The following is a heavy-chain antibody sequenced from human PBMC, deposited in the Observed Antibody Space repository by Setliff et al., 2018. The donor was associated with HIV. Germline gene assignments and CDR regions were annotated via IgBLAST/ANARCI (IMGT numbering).Heavy chain of an antibody. CDR3: ARGHSTVDFDY. V-gene: IGHV1-2*02. CDR2: INSATGGT. J-gene: IGHJ4*02. D-gene: IGHD4-17*01. Sequence: ASVKVSCKASGYTFTDNYIHWVRQAPGQGLEWMAWINSATGGTNYEQKFQGRVTMTRDTSISTAYMELSRLRSDDTAVYYCARGHSTVDFDYWGQGTLVTV. CDR1: GYTFTDNY.